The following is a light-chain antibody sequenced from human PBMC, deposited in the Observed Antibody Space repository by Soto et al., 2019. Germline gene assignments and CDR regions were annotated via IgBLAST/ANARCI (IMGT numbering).Light chain of an antibody. CDR2: GAS. J-gene: IGKJ3*01. CDR1: QSVPTTY. Sequence: EIVLTQSPGTLSLSPGERATLSCRTSQSVPTTYLAWYQHKPGQAPRLLIHGASNRDTGIPDRFSGSGSGTDFTLTISRLEPEDFAVYYCQHYCSSPPVTFGPGTKVEI. V-gene: IGKV3-20*01. CDR3: QHYCSSPPVT.